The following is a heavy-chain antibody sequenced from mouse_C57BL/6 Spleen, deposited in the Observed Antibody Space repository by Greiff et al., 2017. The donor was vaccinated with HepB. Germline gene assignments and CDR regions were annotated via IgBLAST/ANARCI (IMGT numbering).Heavy chain of an antibody. V-gene: IGHV5-17*01. Sequence: EVHLVESGGGLVKPGGSLKLSCAASGFTFSDYGMHWVRQAPEKGLEWVAYISSGSSTIYYADTVKGRFTISRDNAKDPLFLQMTSLRSEDTAMYYCARSYVGNLDYWGQGTTLTVSS. CDR3: ARSYVGNLDY. D-gene: IGHD2-12*01. CDR1: GFTFSDYG. CDR2: ISSGSSTI. J-gene: IGHJ2*01.